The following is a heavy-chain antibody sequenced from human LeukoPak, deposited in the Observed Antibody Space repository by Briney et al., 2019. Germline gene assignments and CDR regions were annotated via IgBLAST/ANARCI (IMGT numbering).Heavy chain of an antibody. J-gene: IGHJ4*02. Sequence: SGPTLVKPTQTLTLTCTFSGFSLTTRGVGVAWIRQPPGKALEWLALIYWNDDKRYRPSLKSRLTITKDTPKNQVVLTMTNMDPMDTATYSCAHQKSGYVYWGQGTVVTVSS. CDR2: IYWNDDK. V-gene: IGHV2-5*01. CDR1: GFSLTTRGVG. D-gene: IGHD5-12*01. CDR3: AHQKSGYVY.